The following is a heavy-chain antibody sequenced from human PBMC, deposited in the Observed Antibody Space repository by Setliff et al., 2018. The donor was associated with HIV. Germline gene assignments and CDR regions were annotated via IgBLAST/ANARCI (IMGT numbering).Heavy chain of an antibody. J-gene: IGHJ5*01. V-gene: IGHV4-34*01. CDR3: AGQYGDYALGS. D-gene: IGHD4-17*01. CDR1: GGSFGAHY. CDR2: INHSGST. Sequence: SETLSLTCAVYGGSFGAHYWSWIRQPPGKGLEWIGEINHSGSTNYNPSLKSRVTISVDTSKKQFSLRLSSVTAADTAVYYCAGQYGDYALGSWGQGTLVTV.